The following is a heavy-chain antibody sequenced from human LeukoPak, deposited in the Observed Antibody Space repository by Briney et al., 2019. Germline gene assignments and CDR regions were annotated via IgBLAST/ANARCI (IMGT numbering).Heavy chain of an antibody. CDR3: TRHGLRGCTGGRCFTSFYYYGMDV. D-gene: IGHD2-8*02. Sequence: GESLKISCKGSGYSFTSYWIGWARQMPGKGLEWMGIIYPGDSDTRYSPSFQGQVTISADKSISTAYLQWSSLKASDSAKYYCTRHGLRGCTGGRCFTSFYYYGMDVWGLGTTVTVSS. CDR2: IYPGDSDT. CDR1: GYSFTSYW. V-gene: IGHV5-51*01. J-gene: IGHJ6*02.